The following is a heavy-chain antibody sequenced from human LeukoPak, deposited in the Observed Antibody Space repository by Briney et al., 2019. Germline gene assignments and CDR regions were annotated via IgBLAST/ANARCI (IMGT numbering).Heavy chain of an antibody. Sequence: SESLSLTCTVSGGSISSSNYYWSWIRQPPGKGLEWIGSVYYSGSTYYNPSLKSRVTISVDTSKNQFSLKLSSVTAADTAVYYCARICSTTSCHLDYWGQGTLVTVSS. J-gene: IGHJ4*02. CDR3: ARICSTTSCHLDY. CDR2: VYYSGST. V-gene: IGHV4-39*01. CDR1: GGSISSSNYY. D-gene: IGHD2-2*01.